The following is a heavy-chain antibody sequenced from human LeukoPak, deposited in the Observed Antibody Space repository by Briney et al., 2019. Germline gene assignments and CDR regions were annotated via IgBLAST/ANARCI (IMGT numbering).Heavy chain of an antibody. CDR1: GYTFTSYG. D-gene: IGHD2-2*01. V-gene: IGHV1-18*01. J-gene: IGHJ4*02. Sequence: SVKVSCKASGYTFTSYGISWVRQAPGQGLEWMGWISAYNGNTNYAQKLQGRVTMTTDTSTSTAYMELRSLRSDDTAVYYCARAGGYCSSTSCPHYDYWGQGTLVTVSS. CDR3: ARAGGYCSSTSCPHYDY. CDR2: ISAYNGNT.